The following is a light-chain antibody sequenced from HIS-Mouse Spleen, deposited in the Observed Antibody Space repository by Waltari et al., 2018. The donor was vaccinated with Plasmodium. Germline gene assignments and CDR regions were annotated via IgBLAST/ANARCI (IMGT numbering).Light chain of an antibody. CDR3: QQDYNLPYT. CDR1: QSVSSSY. CDR2: GAS. Sequence: ELVMTQSPATLSLSPGERAPLSCRASQSVSSSYLSWYQQKPGQAPRLLIYGASTRATGIPARFSGSGSGTDFTLTISSLQPEDFAVYYCQQDYNLPYTFGQGTKLEIK. V-gene: IGKV3D-7*01. J-gene: IGKJ2*01.